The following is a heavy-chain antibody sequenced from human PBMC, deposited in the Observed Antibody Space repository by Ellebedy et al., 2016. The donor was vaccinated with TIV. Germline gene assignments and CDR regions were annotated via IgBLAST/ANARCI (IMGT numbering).Heavy chain of an antibody. D-gene: IGHD6-13*01. CDR3: ARGGFGSWFDY. J-gene: IGHJ4*02. Sequence: GESLKISCAASGFTFSSYDIHWVRQAPGKGLEWVAVISYDGSNKFYADSVKGRFTIARDNSKNTVYLQMNSLRGEDTAVYYCARGGFGSWFDYWGQGTVVTVSS. CDR2: ISYDGSNK. CDR1: GFTFSSYD. V-gene: IGHV3-30-3*01.